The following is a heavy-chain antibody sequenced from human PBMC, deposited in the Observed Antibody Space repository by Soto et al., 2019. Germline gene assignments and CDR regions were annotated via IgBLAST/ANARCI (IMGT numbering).Heavy chain of an antibody. CDR2: INHSGST. J-gene: IGHJ6*02. V-gene: IGHV4-34*01. Sequence: SETLSLTCTVSGGSISSYYWSWIRQPPGKGLEWIGEINHSGSTNYNPSLKSRVTISVDTSKNQFSLKLSSVTAADTAVYYCERVTGSYYYGMDVWGQGTTVTVSS. D-gene: IGHD2-15*01. CDR1: GGSISSYY. CDR3: ERVTGSYYYGMDV.